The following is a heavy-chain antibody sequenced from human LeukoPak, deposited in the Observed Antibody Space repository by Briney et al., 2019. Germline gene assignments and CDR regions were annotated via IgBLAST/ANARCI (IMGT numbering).Heavy chain of an antibody. Sequence: SVKVSCKASGGTFSSYAISWVRQAPGQGLEWMGGIIPIFGTANYAQKFQGRVTITADKSTSTAYMELSSLRSEDTAVYYCARGGWFGEFPYYMDVWGKGTTVTVSS. CDR3: ARGGWFGEFPYYMDV. CDR1: GGTFSSYA. V-gene: IGHV1-69*06. CDR2: IIPIFGTA. J-gene: IGHJ6*03. D-gene: IGHD3-10*01.